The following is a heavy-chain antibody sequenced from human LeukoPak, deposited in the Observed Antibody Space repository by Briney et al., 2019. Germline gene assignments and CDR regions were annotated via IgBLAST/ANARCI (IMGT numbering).Heavy chain of an antibody. CDR3: AASPDYYDSSGYSYYFDY. J-gene: IGHJ4*02. CDR1: GFTLTSSA. Sequence: ASVKVSCKASGFTLTSSAVRWVRQARGQRLEWIGWIVVGSGNTNYAQKFQERVTITRDMSTSTAYMELSSLRSEDTAVYYCAASPDYYDSSGYSYYFDYWGQGTLVTVSS. CDR2: IVVGSGNT. V-gene: IGHV1-58*01. D-gene: IGHD3-22*01.